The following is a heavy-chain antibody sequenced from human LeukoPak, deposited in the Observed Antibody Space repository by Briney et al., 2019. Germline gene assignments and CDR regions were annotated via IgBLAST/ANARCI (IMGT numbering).Heavy chain of an antibody. J-gene: IGHJ6*03. Sequence: SETLSLTCAVYGGSFSGYYWTWIRQSPGKGLEWIGEINPSGSTYYNPSLKSRLTISRDTSKNQFSLRPSSVTAADTAVYYCARGRQEISMILVVMTGVSYYLDVWGIGTTVTVS. V-gene: IGHV4-34*01. CDR3: ARGRQEISMILVVMTGVSYYLDV. D-gene: IGHD3-22*01. CDR1: GGSFSGYY. CDR2: INPSGST.